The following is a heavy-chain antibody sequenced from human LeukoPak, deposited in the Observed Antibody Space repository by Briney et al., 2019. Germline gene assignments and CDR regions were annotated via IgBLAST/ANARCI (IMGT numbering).Heavy chain of an antibody. V-gene: IGHV4-34*01. D-gene: IGHD2-2*01. J-gene: IGHJ4*02. CDR2: INHSGST. Sequence: SETLSLTCAVYGGSFSGYHWSWIRQPPGKGLEWIGEINHSGSTNYNPSLKSRVTISVDTSKNQFSLKLSSVTAADTAVYYCARQASHLDYWGQGTLVTVSS. CDR3: ARQASHLDY. CDR1: GGSFSGYH.